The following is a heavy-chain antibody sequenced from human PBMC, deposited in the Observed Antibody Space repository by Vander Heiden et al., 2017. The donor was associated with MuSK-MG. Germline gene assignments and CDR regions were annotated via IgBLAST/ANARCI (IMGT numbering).Heavy chain of an antibody. V-gene: IGHV2-26*01. CDR1: GFSLSNARMG. CDR2: IFSNDEK. J-gene: IGHJ4*02. Sequence: QVTLKESGPVLVKPTETLTLTCTVSGFSLSNARMGVSWIRQPPGKALEWLAHIFSNDEKSYSTSLKSRLTISKDTSKSQVVLTMTNMDPVDTATYYCARFRPMVRGAGLFDYWGQGTLVTVSS. D-gene: IGHD3-10*01. CDR3: ARFRPMVRGAGLFDY.